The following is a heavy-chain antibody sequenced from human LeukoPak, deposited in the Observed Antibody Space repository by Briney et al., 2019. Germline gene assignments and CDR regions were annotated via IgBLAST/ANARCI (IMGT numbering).Heavy chain of an antibody. Sequence: ASVKVSCKASGYTFTSYGISWVRQAPGQGLEWMGWISAYNGNTNYAQKLQGRVTMTTDTSTSTAYMELRSLRSDDTAVYYCARGRRHSTPYRRDDAFDIWGQGTMVTVSS. D-gene: IGHD2-15*01. V-gene: IGHV1-18*01. J-gene: IGHJ3*02. CDR3: ARGRRHSTPYRRDDAFDI. CDR1: GYTFTSYG. CDR2: ISAYNGNT.